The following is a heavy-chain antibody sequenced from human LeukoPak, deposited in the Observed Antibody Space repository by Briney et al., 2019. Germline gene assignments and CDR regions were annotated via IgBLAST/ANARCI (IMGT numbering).Heavy chain of an antibody. CDR1: GGSLSSSSYY. CDR2: IYYSGST. V-gene: IGHV4-39*02. D-gene: IGHD1-26*01. CDR3: AREGDIVGATSPDY. Sequence: PSETLSLTCTVSGGSLSSSSYYWGWIRQPPGKGLEWIGSIYYSGSTYYNPSLKSRVTISVDTSKNQFSLKLSSVTAADTAVYYCAREGDIVGATSPDYWGQGTLVTVSS. J-gene: IGHJ4*02.